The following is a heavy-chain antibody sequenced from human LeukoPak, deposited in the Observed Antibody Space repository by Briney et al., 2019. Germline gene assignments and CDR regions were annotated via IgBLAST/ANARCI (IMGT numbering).Heavy chain of an antibody. CDR3: ARGYCTNGVCYTAFDY. D-gene: IGHD2-8*01. CDR1: GYTFTGYY. J-gene: IGHJ4*02. CDR2: INPNSGGT. V-gene: IGHV1-2*02. Sequence: GASVKVSCKASGYTFTGYYMHWVRQAPGQGLEWMGWINPNSGGTNYAQKFQGRVTMTRDTSISTAYMELSRLRSDDTAVYYWARGYCTNGVCYTAFDYWGQGTLVTVSS.